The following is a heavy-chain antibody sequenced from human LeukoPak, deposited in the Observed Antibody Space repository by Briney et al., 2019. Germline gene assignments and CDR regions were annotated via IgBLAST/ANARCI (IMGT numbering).Heavy chain of an antibody. CDR1: GGSISSGGYY. CDR2: IYHSGNT. V-gene: IGHV4-30-2*01. Sequence: PSQTLSLTCTVSGGSISSGGYYWSWIRQPPGKGLEWIGYIYHSGNTYYNPSLKSRVTFSVDTSKNQFSLKLSSVSAADTAVYYCARSGSGDSFSDSWGQGTLVTVSS. CDR3: ARSGSGDSFSDS. D-gene: IGHD3-3*01. J-gene: IGHJ4*02.